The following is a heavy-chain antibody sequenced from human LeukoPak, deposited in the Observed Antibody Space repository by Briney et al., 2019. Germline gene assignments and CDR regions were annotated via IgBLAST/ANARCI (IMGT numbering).Heavy chain of an antibody. V-gene: IGHV3-66*01. J-gene: IGHJ4*02. Sequence: GGSLRLSCSTSGFTVSTNYLSWVRQAPGKGLEWVSTIYSGGNTYYADSVKGRFTISRDDAKNSLYLQMNSLRAEDTAVYYCASIPGYSSSFDAWGQGTLVTVSS. CDR1: GFTVSTNY. CDR3: ASIPGYSSSFDA. CDR2: IYSGGNT. D-gene: IGHD6-13*01.